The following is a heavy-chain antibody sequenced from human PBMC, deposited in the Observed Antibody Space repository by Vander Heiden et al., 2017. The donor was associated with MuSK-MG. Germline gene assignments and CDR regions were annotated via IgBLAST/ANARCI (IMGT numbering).Heavy chain of an antibody. V-gene: IGHV3-66*01. CDR3: ARAKTYYDYVWGSYRRLYYFDY. D-gene: IGHD3-16*02. Sequence: EVQLVESGGGLVQPGGSLRLSCAASGFTVSSNYMSWVGQAPGKGLEWVSVIYSGGSTYYADSVKGRFTISRDNSKNTLYLQMNSLRAEDTAVYYCARAKTYYDYVWGSYRRLYYFDYWGQGTLVTVSS. CDR1: GFTVSSNY. CDR2: IYSGGST. J-gene: IGHJ4*02.